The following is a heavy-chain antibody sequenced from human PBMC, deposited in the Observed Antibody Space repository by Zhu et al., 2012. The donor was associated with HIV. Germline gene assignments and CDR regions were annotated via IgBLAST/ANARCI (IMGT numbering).Heavy chain of an antibody. CDR3: ARQVPYYHTSGSGKNFDF. J-gene: IGHJ4*02. CDR2: IYHTGST. D-gene: IGHD3-10*01. CDR1: GYSISRGFF. V-gene: IGHV4-38-2*01. Sequence: QVQMQESGPGLVKPSETLSLACAVSGYSISRGFFWGWIRQSPGKGLEWIGSIYHTGSTYYTSSLKSRVTISVDTSKNQFSLKVTSVAAADTAVYYCARQVPYYHTSGSGKNFDFWGRDAWS.